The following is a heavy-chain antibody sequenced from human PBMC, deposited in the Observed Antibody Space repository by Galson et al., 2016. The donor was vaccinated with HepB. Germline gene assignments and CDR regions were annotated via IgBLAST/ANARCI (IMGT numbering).Heavy chain of an antibody. CDR1: GGSISRYS. Sequence: SETLSLTCTVSGGSISRYSWSWIRQPPGKGPEWIGYIYYSGSTNYNPSLKSRVTISADTAQNHFSLNVTSVTAADTAVYYCAKLQGTDELAFDIWGQGTMVTVSS. CDR3: AKLQGTDELAFDI. D-gene: IGHD3-10*01. V-gene: IGHV4-59*01. CDR2: IYYSGST. J-gene: IGHJ3*02.